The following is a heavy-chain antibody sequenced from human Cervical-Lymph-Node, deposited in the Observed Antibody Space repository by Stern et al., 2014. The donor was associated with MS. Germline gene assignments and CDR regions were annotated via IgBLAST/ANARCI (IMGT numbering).Heavy chain of an antibody. Sequence: QMQLVQSGPEVKKPGTSVKVSCKASGITFSHYAMQWLRQARGQRPEWIGVVVDFNGDDNYALRFQERVTITRDMSTSTVYMELRSLKSEDTAIYYCASERYSYYDDQRPPGCFDPWGQGTLVTVSS. D-gene: IGHD5-18*01. J-gene: IGHJ5*02. V-gene: IGHV1-58*02. CDR3: ASERYSYYDDQRPPGCFDP. CDR2: VVDFNGDD. CDR1: GITFSHYA.